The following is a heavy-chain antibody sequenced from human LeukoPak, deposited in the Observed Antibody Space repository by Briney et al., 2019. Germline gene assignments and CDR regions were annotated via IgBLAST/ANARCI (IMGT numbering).Heavy chain of an antibody. D-gene: IGHD6-13*01. J-gene: IGHJ4*02. Sequence: GESLQISCKGSGYSFTSYWIGWVRQVPGKGLEWMGLIYPGDSDTRYSPSFQGQVTFSVDMSISTAHLQLSGLRASDTAIYYCVRFGLTSSLDYWGQGTLVTVSS. CDR2: IYPGDSDT. CDR3: VRFGLTSSLDY. CDR1: GYSFTSYW. V-gene: IGHV5-51*01.